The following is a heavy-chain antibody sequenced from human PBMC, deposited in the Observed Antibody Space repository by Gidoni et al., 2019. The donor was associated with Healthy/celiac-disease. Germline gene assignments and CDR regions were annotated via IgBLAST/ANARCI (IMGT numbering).Heavy chain of an antibody. CDR3: ARARVDGYFDY. Sequence: EVQLVESGGGLVKPGGSLRLSCAASGFTFSSYSMNWVRQAPGKGLEWVSSISSSSSYIYYADSVKGRFTSSRDNAKNSLYLQMNSLRAEDTAVYYCARARVDGYFDYWGQGTLVTVSS. V-gene: IGHV3-21*01. CDR2: ISSSSSYI. CDR1: GFTFSSYS. D-gene: IGHD5-12*01. J-gene: IGHJ4*02.